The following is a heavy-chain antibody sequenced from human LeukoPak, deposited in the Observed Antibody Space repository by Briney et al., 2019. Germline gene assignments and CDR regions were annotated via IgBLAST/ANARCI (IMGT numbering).Heavy chain of an antibody. V-gene: IGHV4-31*03. CDR1: GGSISSGGYY. CDR2: MYYSGST. D-gene: IGHD1-26*01. CDR3: ARRGYSGLDS. J-gene: IGHJ4*02. Sequence: PSGTLSLTCTVSGGSISSGGYYWSWIRQHPGKGLEWIGYMYYSGSTCYNPSLKSRVTISVDTSNAQFSLKLSSVTAADTAVYYCARRGYSGLDSWGQGTLVTVSS.